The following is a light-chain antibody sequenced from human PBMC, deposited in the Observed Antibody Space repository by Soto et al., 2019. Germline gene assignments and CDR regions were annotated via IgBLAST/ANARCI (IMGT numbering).Light chain of an antibody. CDR1: QSLVHSDGNTS. CDR3: MQATETVIT. V-gene: IGKV2-24*01. CDR2: EIS. Sequence: DIVMTQTPLSSPVTLGQPASISCTSSQSLVHSDGNTSLNWLHQWPGHPPRLLIFEISNRLSGVPDRFSGSGAGTDFTLKISRVEAEEVGIYYCMQATETVITFGQGARLDSK. J-gene: IGKJ5*01.